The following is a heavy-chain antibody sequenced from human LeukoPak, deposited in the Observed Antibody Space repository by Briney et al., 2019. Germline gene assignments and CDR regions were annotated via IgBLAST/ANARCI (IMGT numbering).Heavy chain of an antibody. CDR1: GFTFSSYW. CDR3: ARGGYNSWGSLDY. D-gene: IGHD1-20*01. V-gene: IGHV3-7*03. J-gene: IGHJ4*02. CDR2: IKRDGSEK. Sequence: GGSLRLSCAASGFTFSSYWMTWARQAPGKGLEWVANIKRDGSEKHYVDSVKGRFTISRDNAKNSMFLQMNSLRAEDTAVYYCARGGYNSWGSLDYWGQGTLVTVSS.